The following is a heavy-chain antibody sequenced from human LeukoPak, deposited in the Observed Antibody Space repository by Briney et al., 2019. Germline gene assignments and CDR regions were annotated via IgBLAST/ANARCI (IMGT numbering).Heavy chain of an antibody. Sequence: SVKVSCKASGGTLSNFGISWVRKAPGQGLEWLGDIIPFFPAPNYAQKLQGRVTISANESTSTVYMELRGLTYEDTAVYYCARGLSSSWPHPFDYWGQGTLVTVSS. V-gene: IGHV1-69*13. J-gene: IGHJ4*02. CDR1: GGTLSNFG. CDR2: IIPFFPAP. CDR3: ARGLSSSWPHPFDY. D-gene: IGHD6-13*01.